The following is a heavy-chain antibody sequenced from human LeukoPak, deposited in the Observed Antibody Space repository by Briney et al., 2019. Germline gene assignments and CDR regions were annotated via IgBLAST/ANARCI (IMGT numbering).Heavy chain of an antibody. J-gene: IGHJ6*03. CDR3: ATTTVTAYYYYYYHMDV. Sequence: ASVEVSCKPSGGTFSSYAISWVRQAPGQGLEWMGGIIPIFGTANYAQKFQGRVTITADESTSTAYMELSSLRSEDTAVYYCATTTVTAYYYYYYHMDVWGKGTTVTVS. D-gene: IGHD4-17*01. CDR1: GGTFSSYA. CDR2: IIPIFGTA. V-gene: IGHV1-69*13.